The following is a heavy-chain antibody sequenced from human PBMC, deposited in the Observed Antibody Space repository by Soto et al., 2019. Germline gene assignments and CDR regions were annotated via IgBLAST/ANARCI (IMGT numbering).Heavy chain of an antibody. CDR1: GGSITSYY. CDR3: AKRQWADYGGIFDP. D-gene: IGHD4-17*01. Sequence: PSETLSLTCTVSGGSITSYYWSWIRQPPGKGLEWIGHIWYSGSTNYNPSLKSRVTISVDTSRNQFSLKLTSVTAADTAVYYCAKRQWADYGGIFDPWGQGILVTVS. CDR2: IWYSGST. J-gene: IGHJ5*02. V-gene: IGHV4-59*01.